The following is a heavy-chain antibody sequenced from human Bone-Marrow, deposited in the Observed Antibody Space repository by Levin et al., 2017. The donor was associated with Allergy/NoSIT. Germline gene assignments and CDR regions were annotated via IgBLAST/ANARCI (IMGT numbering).Heavy chain of an antibody. D-gene: IGHD6-13*01. CDR3: AKVWGELRYSSSWSSFDM. CDR1: GFSFTSYA. CDR2: ISYDGSNT. Sequence: GGSLRLSCAASGFSFTSYAMHWVRQAPGKGLEWVAVISYDGSNTYYADSVKGRFTVSRDNSMKTVYLQMHSLRTEDTALYYCAKVWGELRYSSSWSSFDMWGQGTMVIVSA. J-gene: IGHJ3*02. V-gene: IGHV3-30*18.